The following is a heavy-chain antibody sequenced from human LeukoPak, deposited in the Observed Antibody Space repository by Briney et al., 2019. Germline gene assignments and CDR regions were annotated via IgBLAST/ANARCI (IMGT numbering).Heavy chain of an antibody. J-gene: IGHJ4*02. V-gene: IGHV4-30-2*01. CDR3: ARGGYYDSSGYYPFDY. CDR1: GGSISSGGYS. CDR2: IYHSGST. D-gene: IGHD3-22*01. Sequence: SETLSLTRAVSGGSISSGGYSWSWIRQPPGKGLEWIGYIYHSGSTYYNPSLKSRVTISVDRSKNQFSLKLSSVTAADTAVYYCARGGYYDSSGYYPFDYWGQGTLVTVSS.